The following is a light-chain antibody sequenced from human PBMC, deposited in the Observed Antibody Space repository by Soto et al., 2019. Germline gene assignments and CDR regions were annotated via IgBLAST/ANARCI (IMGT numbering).Light chain of an antibody. Sequence: QSALTQPPSASGSPGQSVTISCTGTSSDVGGYNYVSWYQQHPGKAPKLMIYDVTKRPSGVPDRFSGSKSGNTASLTISGLQAEDEADYYCSSFTTITTLEVFGGGTKLTVL. CDR1: SSDVGGYNY. V-gene: IGLV2-8*01. J-gene: IGLJ3*02. CDR2: DVT. CDR3: SSFTTITTLEV.